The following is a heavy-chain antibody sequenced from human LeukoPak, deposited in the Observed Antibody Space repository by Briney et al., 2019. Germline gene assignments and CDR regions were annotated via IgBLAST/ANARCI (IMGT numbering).Heavy chain of an antibody. CDR2: IIPIFGTA. Sequence: ASVKVSCKASGGTFSSYASSWVRQAPGQGLEWMGGIIPIFGTANYAQKFQGRVTITADESTSTAYMELSSLRSEDTAVYYCARGIMITFGGVIAPAPRYFDYWGQGTLVTVSS. J-gene: IGHJ4*02. CDR1: GGTFSSYA. D-gene: IGHD3-16*02. V-gene: IGHV1-69*13. CDR3: ARGIMITFGGVIAPAPRYFDY.